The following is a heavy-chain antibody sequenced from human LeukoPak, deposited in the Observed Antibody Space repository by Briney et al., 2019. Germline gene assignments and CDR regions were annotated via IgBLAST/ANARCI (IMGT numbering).Heavy chain of an antibody. D-gene: IGHD2/OR15-2a*01. Sequence: PGRSLRLSCAASGFTFSSYGMHWVRQAPGKGLEWVAVIWYDGSNKYYADSVKGRFTISRDNSKNTLYLQVNSLRAEDTAVYYCARDVIGYFDYWGQGTLVTVSS. CDR2: IWYDGSNK. CDR3: ARDVIGYFDY. CDR1: GFTFSSYG. V-gene: IGHV3-33*01. J-gene: IGHJ4*02.